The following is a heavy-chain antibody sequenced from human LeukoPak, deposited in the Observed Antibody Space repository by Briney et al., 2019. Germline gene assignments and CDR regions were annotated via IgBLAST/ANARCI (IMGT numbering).Heavy chain of an antibody. CDR2: IYYGGST. D-gene: IGHD4-11*01. Sequence: PSETLSLTCTVSGGSISSNNYSWGWIRQPPGKGLEWIGSIYYGGSTNYNPSLKSRVTISVDTSKNQFSLKLSSVTAADTAVYYCARRVRYVTRYYYMDVWGKGTTVTISS. CDR3: ARRVRYVTRYYYMDV. J-gene: IGHJ6*03. V-gene: IGHV4-39*07. CDR1: GGSISSNNYS.